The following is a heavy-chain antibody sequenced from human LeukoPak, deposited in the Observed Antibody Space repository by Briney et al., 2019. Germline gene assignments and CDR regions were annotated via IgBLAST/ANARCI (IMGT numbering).Heavy chain of an antibody. D-gene: IGHD2-21*02. CDR3: ASTPPSDSDSFDY. CDR2: IYHSGST. J-gene: IGHJ4*02. Sequence: SETLSLTCAVSGYSISSGYYWGWIRQPPGKGLEWIGSIYHSGSTYYNPSLKSRVTISIDTSKNQFSLKLSSVTAADTAVYYCASTPPSDSDSFDYWGQGTLVTVSS. V-gene: IGHV4-38-2*01. CDR1: GYSISSGYY.